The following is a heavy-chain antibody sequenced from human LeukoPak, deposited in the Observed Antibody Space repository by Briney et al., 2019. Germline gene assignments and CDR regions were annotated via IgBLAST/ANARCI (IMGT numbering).Heavy chain of an antibody. D-gene: IGHD6-25*01. CDR1: GGSISSYY. J-gene: IGHJ6*04. Sequence: PSETLSLTCTVSGGSISSYYWSWIRQPPGKGLEWIGYIYYSGSTNYNPSLKSRVTISVDTSKNQFSLKLSSVTAADTAVYYCANQGVAAGLLDVWGKGTTVTVSS. CDR2: IYYSGST. CDR3: ANQGVAAGLLDV. V-gene: IGHV4-59*01.